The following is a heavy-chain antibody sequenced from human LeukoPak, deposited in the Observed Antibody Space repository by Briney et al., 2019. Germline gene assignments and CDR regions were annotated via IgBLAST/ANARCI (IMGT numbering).Heavy chain of an antibody. CDR1: GGTFSSYA. D-gene: IGHD3-3*01. Sequence: SVKVSCKASGGTFSSYAISWVRQAPGQGLEWMGGIIPIFGTANYAQKFQGRVTITADESTSTAYMELSSLRSEDTAVYYCARNAYGYFDFWSRSKGWFDYWGQGTLVTVSS. CDR2: IIPIFGTA. V-gene: IGHV1-69*01. J-gene: IGHJ4*02. CDR3: ARNAYGYFDFWSRSKGWFDY.